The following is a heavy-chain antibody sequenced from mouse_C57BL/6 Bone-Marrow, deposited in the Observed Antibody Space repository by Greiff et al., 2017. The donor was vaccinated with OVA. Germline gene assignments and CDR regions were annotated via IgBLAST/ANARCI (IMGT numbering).Heavy chain of an antibody. V-gene: IGHV1-82*01. J-gene: IGHJ2*01. Sequence: QVQLQQSGPELVKPGASVKISCKASGYAFSSSWMNWVKQRPGKGLEWIGRIYPGDGDTNYTGKFKGKATLTADTSSSTAYMQLSSLTSEDSAVYFCARHEDGYYASYFDYWGQGTTLTVSS. CDR2: IYPGDGDT. CDR1: GYAFSSSW. D-gene: IGHD2-3*01. CDR3: ARHEDGYYASYFDY.